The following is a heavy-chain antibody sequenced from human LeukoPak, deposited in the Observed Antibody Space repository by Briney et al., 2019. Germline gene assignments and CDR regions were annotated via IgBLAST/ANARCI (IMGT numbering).Heavy chain of an antibody. CDR2: IIPIFGIA. CDR1: GGTFSSYA. D-gene: IGHD5-18*01. CDR3: ARDLLDTAMVTDYFDY. Sequence: ASVKVSCKASGGTFSSYAISWVRQAPGQGLEWMGRIIPIFGIANYAQKFQGRVTITADKSTSTAYMELSSLRSEDTAVYYCARDLLDTAMVTDYFDYWGQGTLVTVSS. J-gene: IGHJ4*02. V-gene: IGHV1-69*04.